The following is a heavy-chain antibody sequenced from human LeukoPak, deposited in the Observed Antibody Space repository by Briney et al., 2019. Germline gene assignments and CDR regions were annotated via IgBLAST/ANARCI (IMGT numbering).Heavy chain of an antibody. Sequence: KPSETLSLTCAVYGGSFSGYYWSWIRQPPGKGLEWIGEINHSGSTNYNPPLKSRVTISVDTSKNQFSLKLSSVTAADTAVYYCARGIAAAGPATPVYYYYYMDVWGKGTTVTVSS. D-gene: IGHD6-13*01. CDR3: ARGIAAAGPATPVYYYYYMDV. CDR2: INHSGST. J-gene: IGHJ6*03. V-gene: IGHV4-34*01. CDR1: GGSFSGYY.